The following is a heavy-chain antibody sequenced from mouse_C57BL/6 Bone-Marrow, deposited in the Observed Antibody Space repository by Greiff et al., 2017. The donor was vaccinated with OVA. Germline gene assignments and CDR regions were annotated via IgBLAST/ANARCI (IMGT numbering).Heavy chain of an antibody. CDR3: ARHGDLLWLRRPWFAY. CDR2: ISSGGSYT. Sequence: EVNVVESGGDLVKPGGSLKLSCAASGFTFSSYGMSWVRQTPDKRLEWVATISSGGSYTYYPDSVKGRFTISRDNAKNTLYLQMSSLKSEDTAMYYCARHGDLLWLRRPWFAYWGQGTLVTVSA. J-gene: IGHJ3*01. CDR1: GFTFSSYG. V-gene: IGHV5-6*01. D-gene: IGHD2-2*01.